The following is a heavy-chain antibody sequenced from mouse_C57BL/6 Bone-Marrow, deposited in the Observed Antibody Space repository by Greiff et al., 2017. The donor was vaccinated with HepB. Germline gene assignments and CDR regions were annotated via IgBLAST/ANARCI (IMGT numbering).Heavy chain of an antibody. CDR1: GYSITSGYY. CDR3: ARDGNYDYDFAY. J-gene: IGHJ3*01. V-gene: IGHV3-6*01. CDR2: ISYDGSN. D-gene: IGHD2-4*01. Sequence: EVKLMESGPGLVKPSQSLSLTCSVTGYSITSGYYWNWIRQFPGNKLEWMGYISYDGSNNYNPSLKNRISITRDTSKNQFFLKLNSVTTEDTATYYCARDGNYDYDFAYWGQGTLVTVSA.